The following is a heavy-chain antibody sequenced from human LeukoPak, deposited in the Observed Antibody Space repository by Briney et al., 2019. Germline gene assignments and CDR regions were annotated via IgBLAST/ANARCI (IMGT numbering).Heavy chain of an antibody. Sequence: SETLSLTCTVSGGSMSSYYWSWIRQPAGKGPEWIGRIYTSGSTNYNPSLKSRVTMSVDTSKNQFSLKLSSVTAADTRVHYCVRDCDEYNYGYYFDYWGQGTLVTVSS. CDR1: GGSMSSYY. D-gene: IGHD5-18*01. J-gene: IGHJ4*02. CDR3: VRDCDEYNYGYYFDY. CDR2: IYTSGST. V-gene: IGHV4-4*07.